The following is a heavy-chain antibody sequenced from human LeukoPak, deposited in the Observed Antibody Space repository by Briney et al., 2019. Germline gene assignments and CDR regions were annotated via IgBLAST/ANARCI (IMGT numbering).Heavy chain of an antibody. CDR1: GFTSSSYE. CDR3: ARGPDFDY. V-gene: IGHV3-48*03. Sequence: PGGSLRLSCTASGFTSSSYELTWVRQAPGKGLEWVSYISSSGTTIYYADSVKGRFTISRDNAKNSLYLQMNSLRAEDTAVYYCARGPDFDYWGPGTLVTVSS. J-gene: IGHJ4*02. CDR2: ISSSGTTI.